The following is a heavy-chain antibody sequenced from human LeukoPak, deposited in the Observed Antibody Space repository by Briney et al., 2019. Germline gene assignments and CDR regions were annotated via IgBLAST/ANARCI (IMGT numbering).Heavy chain of an antibody. J-gene: IGHJ4*02. CDR2: INAGNGNT. V-gene: IGHV1-3*01. Sequence: ASVKVSCKASGYTFTAYGVHWVRQAPGQRLEWMGWINAGNGNTKYSQKFQGRVTITRDTSASTAYMELSSPTSEDTAVYYCAREALRGLAPEYWGQGTLVTVSS. CDR3: AREALRGLAPEY. CDR1: GYTFTAYG. D-gene: IGHD1-14*01.